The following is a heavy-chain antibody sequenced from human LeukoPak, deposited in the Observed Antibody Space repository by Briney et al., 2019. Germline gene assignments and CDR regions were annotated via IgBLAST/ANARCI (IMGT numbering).Heavy chain of an antibody. J-gene: IGHJ3*02. V-gene: IGHV1-18*01. Sequence: GASVKVSCEASGYTFTSYGISWVRQAPGQGLEWMGWISAYNGNTNYAQKLQGRVTMTTDTSTSTAYMELRSLRSDDTAVYYCARAASSSWSLNAFDIWGQGTMVTVSS. D-gene: IGHD6-13*01. CDR3: ARAASSSWSLNAFDI. CDR1: GYTFTSYG. CDR2: ISAYNGNT.